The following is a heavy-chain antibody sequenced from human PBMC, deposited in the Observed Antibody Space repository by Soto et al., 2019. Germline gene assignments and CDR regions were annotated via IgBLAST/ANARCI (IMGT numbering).Heavy chain of an antibody. Sequence: WWSLRLSCSAFVFTFSSYAMSWFRQAPGKGLEWVSSISGSGGTSYYADSVKGRFTLSRDNSKNTLYLQINSLRAEDTAVYYCAKGGYYYDTSGPTFEYWGQGTLVTVSS. V-gene: IGHV3-23*01. CDR1: VFTFSSYA. CDR2: ISGSGGTS. J-gene: IGHJ4*02. CDR3: AKGGYYYDTSGPTFEY. D-gene: IGHD3-22*01.